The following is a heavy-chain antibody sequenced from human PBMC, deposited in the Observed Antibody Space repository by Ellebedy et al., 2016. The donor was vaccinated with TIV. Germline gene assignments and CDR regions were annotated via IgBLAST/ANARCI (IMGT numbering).Heavy chain of an antibody. CDR1: GFSLTTDGMG. D-gene: IGHD1-26*01. V-gene: IGHV2-5*02. CDR3: ARVWDSSRDY. Sequence: SGPTLVNPTQTLTLTCTFSGFSLTTDGMGVGWIRQPPGKALEWHSLIYLDDDERYSPSLRSRLTISKDTSKNQVVRTMTNMDPVDTATYYCARVWDSSRDYWGQGTLVTVSS. CDR2: IYLDDDE. J-gene: IGHJ4*02.